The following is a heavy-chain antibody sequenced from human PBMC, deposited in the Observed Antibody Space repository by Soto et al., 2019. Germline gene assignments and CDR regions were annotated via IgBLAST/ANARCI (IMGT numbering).Heavy chain of an antibody. J-gene: IGHJ5*02. CDR2: ISGSGGST. D-gene: IGHD3-3*01. Sequence: PGVSLRLSCSASGFTFSSYAMSWVRQAPGKGLEWVSAISGSGGSTYYADSVKGRFTISRDNSKNTLYLQMNSLRAEDTAVYYCAKDLSKGIFRTSSPVPWGQGTLVTVSS. V-gene: IGHV3-23*01. CDR1: GFTFSSYA. CDR3: AKDLSKGIFRTSSPVP.